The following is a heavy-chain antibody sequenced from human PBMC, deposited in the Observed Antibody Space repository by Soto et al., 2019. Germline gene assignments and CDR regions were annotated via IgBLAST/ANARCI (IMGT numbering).Heavy chain of an antibody. CDR1: GFTFTSHV. V-gene: IGHV3-23*01. D-gene: IGHD6-13*01. Sequence: VQLLESGGGLVQPGGSLRVSCAASGFTFTSHVMSWVRQAPGKGLEWVSAITGSSGDTYHAESVKGRFSISRDNSKNTLHLQMNSLRTEDTAVYYCARGSANSRPYYFDYWGRGTLVTVSA. CDR3: ARGSANSRPYYFDY. CDR2: ITGSSGDT. J-gene: IGHJ4*02.